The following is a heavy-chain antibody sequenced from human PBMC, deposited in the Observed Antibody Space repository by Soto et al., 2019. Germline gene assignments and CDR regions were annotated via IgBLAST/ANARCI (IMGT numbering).Heavy chain of an antibody. CDR1: GGTFSSYA. CDR3: ARHGSGSYYKVSLRYYGMDV. V-gene: IGHV1-69*13. Sequence: SVKVSCKASGGTFSSYASSWVRQAPGQGLEWMGGIIPIFGTANYAQKFQGRVTITADESTSTAYMELSSLRSEDTAVYYCARHGSGSYYKVSLRYYGMDVWGQGTTVTVSS. J-gene: IGHJ6*02. D-gene: IGHD3-10*01. CDR2: IIPIFGTA.